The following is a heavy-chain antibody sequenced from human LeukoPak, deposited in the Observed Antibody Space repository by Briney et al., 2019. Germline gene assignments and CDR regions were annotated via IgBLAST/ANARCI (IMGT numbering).Heavy chain of an antibody. CDR3: ARAYRGYDYYFDY. D-gene: IGHD5-12*01. CDR2: IKQDGSEK. V-gene: IGHV3-7*04. Sequence: GGSLRLSCAASGFTFSSYWMSWVRQAPGKGLEWVANIKQDGSEKYYVDSVKGRFTISRDNAKNSLYLQMNSLRAEDTAVYYCARAYRGYDYYFDYWGQGTLVTVSS. CDR1: GFTFSSYW. J-gene: IGHJ4*02.